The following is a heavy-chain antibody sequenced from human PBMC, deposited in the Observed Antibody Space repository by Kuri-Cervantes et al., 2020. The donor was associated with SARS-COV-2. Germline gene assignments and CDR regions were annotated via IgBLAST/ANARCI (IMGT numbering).Heavy chain of an antibody. D-gene: IGHD3-16*01. CDR2: IDPSDSET. CDR1: GYIFTSYW. J-gene: IGHJ4*02. CDR3: ATRYGHSFAYGY. Sequence: KVSCKGSGYIFTSYWISWVRQMPGKGLEWMGRIDPSDSETNYSPSFEGHVTMSVDKSINTAYRQWSSLKASDTAMYYCATRYGHSFAYGYWGQGSLVTVSS. V-gene: IGHV5-10-1*01.